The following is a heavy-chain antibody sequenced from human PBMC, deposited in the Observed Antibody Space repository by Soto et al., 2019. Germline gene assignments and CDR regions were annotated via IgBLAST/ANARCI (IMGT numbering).Heavy chain of an antibody. CDR2: IYYSGST. D-gene: IGHD3-22*01. V-gene: IGHV4-30-4*08. Sequence: PSETLSLTCTVSGCSISSGGYYWSWIRQHPGKGLEWIGYIYYSGSTYYNPSLKSRVTISVDTSKNQFSLKLSSVTAADTAVYYCASLRSYYYDSSGYYPSYFDYWGQGTLVTVSS. CDR1: GCSISSGGYY. CDR3: ASLRSYYYDSSGYYPSYFDY. J-gene: IGHJ4*02.